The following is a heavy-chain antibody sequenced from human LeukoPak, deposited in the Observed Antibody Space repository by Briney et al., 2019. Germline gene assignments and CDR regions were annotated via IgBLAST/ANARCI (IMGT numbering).Heavy chain of an antibody. CDR3: AREGSAPHYYYGMDV. V-gene: IGHV3-21*01. D-gene: IGHD3-10*01. CDR1: GFTFSSYS. CDR2: ISSSSSYI. Sequence: GGSLRLSCAASGFTFSSYSMTWVRQAPGKGLEWVSSISSSSSYIYYADSVKGRFTISRDNAKNSLYLQMNSLRAEDTAVYYCAREGSAPHYYYGMDVWGQGTTVTVSS. J-gene: IGHJ6*02.